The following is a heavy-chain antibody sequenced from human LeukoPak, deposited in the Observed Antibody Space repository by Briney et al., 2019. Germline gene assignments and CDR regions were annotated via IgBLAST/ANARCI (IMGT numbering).Heavy chain of an antibody. CDR1: GYTFTSYH. CDR2: INPSGGST. V-gene: IGHV1-46*01. CDR3: ARGGYCSGGSCYNHYYYMDV. Sequence: ASVKVSCKASGYTFTSYHMHWVRQAPGQGLEWMGIINPSGGSTSYAQKFQGRVTMTRDTSTSTVYMELSSLRSEDTAVYYCARGGYCSGGSCYNHYYYMDVWGKGTTVTTSS. J-gene: IGHJ6*03. D-gene: IGHD2-15*01.